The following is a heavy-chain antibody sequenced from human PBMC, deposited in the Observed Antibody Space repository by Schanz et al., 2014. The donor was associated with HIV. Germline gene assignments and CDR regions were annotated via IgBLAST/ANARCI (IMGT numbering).Heavy chain of an antibody. CDR1: GYTFTSYG. CDR3: VRVANYDGDDYYQRSHFDL. D-gene: IGHD3-22*01. Sequence: QVQLVQSGAEVKKPGASVKVSCKASGYTFTSYGISWVRQAPGQGLEWMGWISGYNGNTNYAQKLQGRVTMTTDTSTSIAYMELRSLRSDDTAVYYCVRVANYDGDDYYQRSHFDLWGQGTLVTVSS. CDR2: ISGYNGNT. J-gene: IGHJ4*02. V-gene: IGHV1-18*01.